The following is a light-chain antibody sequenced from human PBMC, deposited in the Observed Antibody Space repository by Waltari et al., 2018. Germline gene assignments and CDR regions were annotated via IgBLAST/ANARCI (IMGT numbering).Light chain of an antibody. Sequence: EIVFTQSPDTLSLSPGERATLSCRASQSVSSYLAWYQQKPGQAPRLLIYDASNRATGIPARFSGSGSGTDFTLTISSLEPEDFAVYYCQQRSNWYTFGQGTKLEIK. J-gene: IGKJ2*01. CDR2: DAS. V-gene: IGKV3-11*01. CDR1: QSVSSY. CDR3: QQRSNWYT.